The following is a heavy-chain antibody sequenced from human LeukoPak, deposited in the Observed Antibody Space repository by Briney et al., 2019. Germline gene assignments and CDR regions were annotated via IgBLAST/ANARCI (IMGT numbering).Heavy chain of an antibody. CDR3: ARDAHDLLSGYM. CDR2: TSVYSGNT. V-gene: IGHV1-18*01. Sequence: ASVKVSCKTSDYIFASYGISWVRQAPGQGLEWMGWTSVYSGNTYYGKKFQGRVTMTTDTSTSTGYMELRSLRSDDTAVYYCARDAHDLLSGYMWGQGTLVTVSS. J-gene: IGHJ4*02. D-gene: IGHD3-3*01. CDR1: DYIFASYG.